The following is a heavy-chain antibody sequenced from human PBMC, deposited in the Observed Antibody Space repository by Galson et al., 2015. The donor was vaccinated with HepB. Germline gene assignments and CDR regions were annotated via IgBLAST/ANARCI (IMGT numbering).Heavy chain of an antibody. CDR1: GFGFDTHA. CDR3: AKGYGLFDS. V-gene: IGHV3-23*01. CDR2: ISGNGDST. D-gene: IGHD5-18*01. J-gene: IGHJ5*01. Sequence: SLRLSCAASGFGFDTHAMSWVCQAPGKGLEWISGISGNGDSTFYGDSVKDRFTVSRDNSKNILFLQMNSLRAEDTGLYFCAKGYGLFDSWGQGILVTVSS.